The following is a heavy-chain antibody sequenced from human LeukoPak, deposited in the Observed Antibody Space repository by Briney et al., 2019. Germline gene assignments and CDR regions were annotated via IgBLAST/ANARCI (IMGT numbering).Heavy chain of an antibody. V-gene: IGHV1-8*01. CDR3: AREPGWFDP. J-gene: IGHJ5*02. CDR2: MNPNSVNT. Sequence: ASVKVSCNASGYTFTSYDINWVRQATGQGLEWMGWMNPNSVNTGYAQKFQGRVTMTRTTSISTAYMELSSLRSEDTAVYYCAREPGWFDPWGQGTLVTVSS. CDR1: GYTFTSYD.